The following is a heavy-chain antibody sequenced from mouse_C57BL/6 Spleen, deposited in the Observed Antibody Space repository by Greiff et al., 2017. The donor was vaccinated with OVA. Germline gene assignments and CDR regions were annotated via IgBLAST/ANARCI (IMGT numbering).Heavy chain of an antibody. CDR1: GYTFTDYY. V-gene: IGHV1-26*01. J-gene: IGHJ2*01. CDR3: ARLDYGRGFDY. CDR2: INPNNGGT. Sequence: EVQLQQSGPELVKPGASVKISCKASGYTFTDYYMNWVKQSHGKSLEWIGDINPNNGGTSYNQKFKGKATLTVDKSSSTAYMELRSLTSEDSAVYYCARLDYGRGFDYWGQGTTLTVSS. D-gene: IGHD1-1*01.